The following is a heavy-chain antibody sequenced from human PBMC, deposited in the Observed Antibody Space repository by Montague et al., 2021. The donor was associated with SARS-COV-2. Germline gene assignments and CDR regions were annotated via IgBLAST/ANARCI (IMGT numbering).Heavy chain of an antibody. CDR2: IYSGGST. J-gene: IGHJ3*02. D-gene: IGHD6-19*01. Sequence: SLRLSCAASGFSVSSNYMSWVRQAPGKGLEWVSVIYSGGSTYYSDSVKGRFTISRDNSKNTLYLLMNSLRADDTAVYYCAKSRVSSGRGAFDIWGQGTMVTVSS. CDR3: AKSRVSSGRGAFDI. V-gene: IGHV3-53*01. CDR1: GFSVSSNY.